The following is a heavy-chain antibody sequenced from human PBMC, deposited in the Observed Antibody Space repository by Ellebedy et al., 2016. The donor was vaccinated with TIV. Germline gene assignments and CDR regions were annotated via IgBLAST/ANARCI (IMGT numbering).Heavy chain of an antibody. CDR3: ARLPHTMVRGVPGTWFDP. Sequence: MPSETLSLTFTVPGGSITNYYWSWIRQPPGKELEWIDYIDYSGSTNYTPSLKSRVTISAYTSKIQFSLRLTFVTAADTAVYYCARLPHTMVRGVPGTWFDPWGQGTLVTVPS. D-gene: IGHD3-10*01. V-gene: IGHV4-59*08. CDR1: GGSITNYY. CDR2: IDYSGST. J-gene: IGHJ5*02.